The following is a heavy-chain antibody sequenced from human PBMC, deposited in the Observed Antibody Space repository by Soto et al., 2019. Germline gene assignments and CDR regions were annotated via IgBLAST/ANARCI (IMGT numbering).Heavy chain of an antibody. Sequence: SSYIYYADSVKGRFTISRDNAKNSLYLQMNSLRAEDTAVYYCARGHYDFWSGYSVDYWGQGALVTVSS. V-gene: IGHV3-21*01. CDR3: ARGHYDFWSGYSVDY. D-gene: IGHD3-3*01. J-gene: IGHJ4*02. CDR2: SSYI.